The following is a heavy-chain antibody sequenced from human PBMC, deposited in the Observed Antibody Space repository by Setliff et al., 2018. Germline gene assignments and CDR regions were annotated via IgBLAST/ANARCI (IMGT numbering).Heavy chain of an antibody. CDR3: ARHKSNGSGSYPSLYMDV. J-gene: IGHJ6*03. D-gene: IGHD3-10*01. CDR2: IYYSGST. Sequence: SETLSLTCRVSGGSISSGDYHWGLIRQPPGKGLEWVATIYYSGSTYSNPSLKGRLIISVDAPDNQFSVKLSSVTAADAAVYYCARHKSNGSGSYPSLYMDVWGKGIMVTVSS. V-gene: IGHV4-39*01. CDR1: GGSISSGDYH.